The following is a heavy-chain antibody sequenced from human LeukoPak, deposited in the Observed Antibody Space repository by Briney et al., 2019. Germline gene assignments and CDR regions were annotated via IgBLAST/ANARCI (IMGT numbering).Heavy chain of an antibody. V-gene: IGHV1-46*03. CDR1: GYTFTNYY. J-gene: IGHJ3*02. D-gene: IGHD3-3*01. CDR3: ALKGFWGGRNAYDI. CDR2: INPSGGST. Sequence: ASVKVSCKASGYTFTNYYMHWVRQAPGQGPEWMGVINPSGGSTSYPQKFQGRVTMTWDTSTSTVYMELSSLRSEDTAVYYCALKGFWGGRNAYDIWGQGTMVTVSS.